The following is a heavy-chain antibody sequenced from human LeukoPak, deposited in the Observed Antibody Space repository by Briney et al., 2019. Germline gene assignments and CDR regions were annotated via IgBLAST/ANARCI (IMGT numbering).Heavy chain of an antibody. CDR2: IWYDGSNK. J-gene: IGHJ4*02. Sequence: GSLRLSCAASGFTFSTYGMHWVRQAPGKGLEWEAVIWYDGSNKYYADSVKGRFTISRDNAKNSLYLQMNSLRAEDTAVYYCAREGPLGTIDYWGQGTLVTVSS. V-gene: IGHV3-33*01. CDR1: GFTFSTYG. CDR3: AREGPLGTIDY. D-gene: IGHD7-27*01.